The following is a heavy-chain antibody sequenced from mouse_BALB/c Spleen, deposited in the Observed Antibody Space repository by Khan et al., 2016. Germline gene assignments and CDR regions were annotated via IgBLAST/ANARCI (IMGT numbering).Heavy chain of an antibody. J-gene: IGHJ3*01. CDR1: GFDFSRYW. Sequence: EVKLLESGGGLVQPGGSLKLSCAASGFDFSRYWMSWVRQAPGKGLEWIGEINPDSSTINYTPSLTDKFIISRDNAKNTLYLQMSRVRSEDTAIYYFARRAVGNYGAWFVYWGQGTLVTVSA. CDR2: INPDSSTI. V-gene: IGHV4-1*02. D-gene: IGHD1-2*01. CDR3: ARRAVGNYGAWFVY.